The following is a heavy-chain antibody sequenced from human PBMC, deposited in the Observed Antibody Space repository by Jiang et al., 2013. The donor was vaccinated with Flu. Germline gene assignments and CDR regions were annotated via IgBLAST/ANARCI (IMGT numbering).Heavy chain of an antibody. CDR3: ARRGDHNAYYDY. CDR1: GDSVSSNSAT. V-gene: IGHV6-1*01. J-gene: IGHJ4*02. CDR2: AYYRSKWFI. D-gene: IGHD1-1*01. Sequence: PGLVKPSQTLSLTCAISGDSVSSNSATWDWIRQSPSRGLEWLGRAYYRSKWFIDYGVSVKSRITVSPDTSKNQFSLQLTSVTPEDTAVYYCARRGDHNAYYDYWGQGTLVTVSS.